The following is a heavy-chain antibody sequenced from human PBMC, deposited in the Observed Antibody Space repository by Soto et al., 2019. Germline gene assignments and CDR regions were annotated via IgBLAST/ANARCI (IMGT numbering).Heavy chain of an antibody. J-gene: IGHJ5*02. D-gene: IGHD6-19*01. V-gene: IGHV1-2*02. CDR2: INPNSGGT. CDR3: ARDPGIAVANWFDP. CDR1: GYTFTDYY. Sequence: QVRLVQSGAEVKKPGASVKVSCKASGYTFTDYYMHWVRQAPGQGLEWMGWINPNSGGTNYAQKFQGRVTMTRDTSINTAYMELGRLRSDDTAVYYCARDPGIAVANWFDPWGQGTLVTVSS.